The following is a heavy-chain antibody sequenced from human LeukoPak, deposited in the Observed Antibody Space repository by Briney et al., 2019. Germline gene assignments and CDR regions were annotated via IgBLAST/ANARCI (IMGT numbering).Heavy chain of an antibody. J-gene: IGHJ4*02. V-gene: IGHV3-74*01. CDR3: ARGAGGYSYG. D-gene: IGHD5-18*01. CDR2: INSDGAIT. CDR1: GFTFTSYW. Sequence: GGSLRLSCAASGFTFTSYWMHWVRQAPGKGLVWVSRINSDGAITSYADSVEGRFTISRDNANNTLYLQMNSLRAEDTAVYYCARGAGGYSYGWGQGTLVTVSS.